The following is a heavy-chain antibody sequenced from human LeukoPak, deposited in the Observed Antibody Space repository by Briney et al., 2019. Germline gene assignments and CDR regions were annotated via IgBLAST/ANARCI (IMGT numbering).Heavy chain of an antibody. D-gene: IGHD4-17*01. CDR2: IWYDGSNK. V-gene: IGHV3-33*06. CDR1: GFTFSTHG. Sequence: PGRSLRLSCAASGFTFSTHGMYWVRQAPGKGLEWVAVIWYDGSNKYYADSVKGRFTISRDNSENTLYLQMNSLRAEDTAVYYCAKGQTTVMAFDIWGQGTMVTVSS. CDR3: AKGQTTVMAFDI. J-gene: IGHJ3*02.